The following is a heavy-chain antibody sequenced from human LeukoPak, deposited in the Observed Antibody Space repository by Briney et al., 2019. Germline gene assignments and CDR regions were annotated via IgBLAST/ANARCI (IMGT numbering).Heavy chain of an antibody. J-gene: IGHJ4*02. V-gene: IGHV4-34*01. D-gene: IGHD2-2*01. CDR2: INHSGST. Sequence: SETLSLTCAVYGGSFSGYYWSWIRQPPGKGLEWIGEINHSGSTNYNPSLKSRVTISVDTPKNQFSLKLSSVTAADTAVYYCARVYQSAEYYFDYWGQGNLVSVSS. CDR1: GGSFSGYY. CDR3: ARVYQSAEYYFDY.